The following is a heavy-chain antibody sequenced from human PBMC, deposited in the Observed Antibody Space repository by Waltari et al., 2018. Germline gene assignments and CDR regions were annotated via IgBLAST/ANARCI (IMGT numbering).Heavy chain of an antibody. V-gene: IGHV4-38-2*02. CDR2: IYHSGST. Sequence: QVQLQESGPGLVKPSETLSLTCAVSGYYISSGYYWGWIRQPPGRGLEWIGSIYHSGSTYYNPSLKSRVTISVDTSKNQFSLKLSSVTAADTAVYYCARDPQGGILWARLGYYYMDVWGKGTTVTVSS. D-gene: IGHD2-15*01. CDR1: GYYISSGYY. CDR3: ARDPQGGILWARLGYYYMDV. J-gene: IGHJ6*03.